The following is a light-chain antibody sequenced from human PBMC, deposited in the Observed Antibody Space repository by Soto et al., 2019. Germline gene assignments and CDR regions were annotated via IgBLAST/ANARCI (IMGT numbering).Light chain of an antibody. Sequence: QSVLTQPPSVSGAPGQRVTISCTGSSSNIGAGYDVHWYQQLPGTAPKLLSYGNSNRPSGVPDRFSGSKSGTSASLAITGLQAEDEADYYCPSYDSSLSVVVFGGGTKLTVL. V-gene: IGLV1-40*01. CDR3: PSYDSSLSVVV. J-gene: IGLJ2*01. CDR1: SSNIGAGYD. CDR2: GNS.